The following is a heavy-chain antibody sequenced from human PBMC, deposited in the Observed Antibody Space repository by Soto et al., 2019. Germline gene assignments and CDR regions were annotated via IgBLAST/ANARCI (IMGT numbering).Heavy chain of an antibody. V-gene: IGHV1-69*13. D-gene: IGHD1-26*01. CDR1: GGTFSSYA. CDR2: IIPIFGTA. CDR3: ARVIGGSYPLSAFDI. Sequence: SVKVSCKASGGTFSSYAISWVRQAPGQGLEWMGGIIPIFGTANYAQKFQGRVTITADESTSTAYMELSSLRSEDTAVYYCARVIGGSYPLSAFDIWGQGTMVTVSS. J-gene: IGHJ3*02.